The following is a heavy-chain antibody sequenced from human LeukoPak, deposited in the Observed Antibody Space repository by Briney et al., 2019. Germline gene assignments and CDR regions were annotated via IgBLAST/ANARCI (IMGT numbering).Heavy chain of an antibody. CDR1: GYTLTELS. CDR2: FDPEDGET. J-gene: IGHJ6*02. V-gene: IGHV1-24*01. CDR3: ARDRSGILGYYYNGMDV. Sequence: ASVKVSCKVSGYTLTELSMHWVRQAPGKGLEWMGGFDPEDGETIYAQKFQGRVTMTRHTSITTAHMELSRLRSDDTAVYYCARDRSGILGYYYNGMDVWGQGATVTVSS. D-gene: IGHD3-10*01.